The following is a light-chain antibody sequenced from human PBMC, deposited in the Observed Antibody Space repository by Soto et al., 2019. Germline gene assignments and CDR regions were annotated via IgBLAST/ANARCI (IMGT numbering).Light chain of an antibody. J-gene: IGLJ1*01. CDR3: NSYTTSSTYV. Sequence: QSALTQPASVSGSPGQSITISCTGTSSDVGSYNRVSWYQQPPGTAPKLIIYDVSNRPSGVSIRFSGSKSGNTASLTISGLQAEDEADYFCNSYTTSSTYVFGTGTKLTGL. CDR2: DVS. V-gene: IGLV2-14*01. CDR1: SSDVGSYNR.